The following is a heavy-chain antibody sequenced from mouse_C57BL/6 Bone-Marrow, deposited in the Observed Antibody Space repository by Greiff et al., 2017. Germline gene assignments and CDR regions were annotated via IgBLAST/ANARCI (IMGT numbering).Heavy chain of an antibody. CDR3: ARVYYGNTWFAY. CDR2: IYPGSGST. Sequence: VQLQQPGAELVKPGASVKMSCKASGYTFTSYWITWVKQRPGQGLEWIGDIYPGSGSTNYNEKFKSKATLTVDPSSSTASMQLSSLTSEASAVYCCARVYYGNTWFAYWGQGTLVTVSA. V-gene: IGHV1-55*01. J-gene: IGHJ3*01. D-gene: IGHD2-1*01. CDR1: GYTFTSYW.